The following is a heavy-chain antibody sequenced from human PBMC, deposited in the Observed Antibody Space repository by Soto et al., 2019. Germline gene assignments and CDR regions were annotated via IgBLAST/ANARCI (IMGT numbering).Heavy chain of an antibody. CDR1: GFTFSSYA. Sequence: AGGSLRLSCAASGFTFSSYAMSWVRQAPGKGLEWVSAISGSGGSTYYADSVKGRFTISRDNSKNTLYLQMNSLRAEDTAVYYCAKDLGRDGYNGIDYWGQGTLVTVSS. J-gene: IGHJ4*02. V-gene: IGHV3-23*01. D-gene: IGHD5-12*01. CDR2: ISGSGGST. CDR3: AKDLGRDGYNGIDY.